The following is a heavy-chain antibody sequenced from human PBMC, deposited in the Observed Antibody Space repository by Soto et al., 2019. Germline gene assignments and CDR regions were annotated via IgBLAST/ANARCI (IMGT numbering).Heavy chain of an antibody. CDR2: ISYDGSNK. J-gene: IGHJ4*02. CDR3: AKDVVVVATYMLDY. V-gene: IGHV3-30*18. D-gene: IGHD2-15*01. Sequence: PGGSLRLSCAASGFTFSSYGMHWVRQAPGKGLEWVAVISYDGSNKYYADSVKGRFTISRDNSKNTLYLQMNSLRAEDTAVYYCAKDVVVVATYMLDYWGQGTLVTVSS. CDR1: GFTFSSYG.